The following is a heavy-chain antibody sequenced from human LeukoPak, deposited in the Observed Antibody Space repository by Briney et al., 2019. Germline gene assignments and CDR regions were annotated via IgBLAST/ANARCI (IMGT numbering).Heavy chain of an antibody. Sequence: GGSLRLSCVASGFTFSSYVMTWVRQAPGKGLEWVSSIIGNGDSTYYADSVKGWFTISRDNSKNTLYLQMNSLRAEDTAIYYCAKGSKGTYDYWGQGTLVTVSS. CDR3: AKGSKGTYDY. J-gene: IGHJ4*02. CDR2: IIGNGDST. V-gene: IGHV3-23*01. CDR1: GFTFSSYV.